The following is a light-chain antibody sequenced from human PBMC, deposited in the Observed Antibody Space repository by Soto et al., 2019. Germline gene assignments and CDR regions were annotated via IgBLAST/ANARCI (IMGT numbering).Light chain of an antibody. Sequence: QSVLTQPPSASGTPGQRVTISCSGGSSNIGRDTVNWYQQLPGTAPKLLIYSTNQRPSGVPDRFSGSKSGTSASLAISGLQSADEADYYCATWDGSLNGGVFRGGTKVTVL. V-gene: IGLV1-44*01. J-gene: IGLJ3*02. CDR1: SSNIGRDT. CDR2: STN. CDR3: ATWDGSLNGGV.